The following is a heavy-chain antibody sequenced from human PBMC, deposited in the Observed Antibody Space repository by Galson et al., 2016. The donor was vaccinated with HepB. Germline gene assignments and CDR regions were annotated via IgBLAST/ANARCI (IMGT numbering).Heavy chain of an antibody. D-gene: IGHD3-10*02. CDR2: DSMDGGRK. V-gene: IGHV3-30*18. Sequence: SLRLSCAASGFTFSNRGMHWVRQAPGKGLEWVAADSMDGGRKFYADAVKGRFTISRDSANNMLFLQMTSLRADDTAVYYCAKRHEYCPPVGCSVDYWGQGTLVSVSS. J-gene: IGHJ4*02. CDR3: AKRHEYCPPVGCSVDY. CDR1: GFTFSNRG.